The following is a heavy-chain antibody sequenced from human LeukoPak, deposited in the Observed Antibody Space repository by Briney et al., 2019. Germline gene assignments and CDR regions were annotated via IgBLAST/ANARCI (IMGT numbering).Heavy chain of an antibody. CDR2: INPSGGST. Sequence: ASVKVSCKASGYTFTSYYMHWVRQAPGQGLEWMGIINPSGGSTSYAQKFQGRVTMTRDTSISTAYMELSRLRSDDTAVYYCARDLMVYQRYYYYMDVWGKGTTVTVSS. CDR1: GYTFTSYY. CDR3: ARDLMVYQRYYYYMDV. J-gene: IGHJ6*03. V-gene: IGHV1-46*01. D-gene: IGHD2-8*01.